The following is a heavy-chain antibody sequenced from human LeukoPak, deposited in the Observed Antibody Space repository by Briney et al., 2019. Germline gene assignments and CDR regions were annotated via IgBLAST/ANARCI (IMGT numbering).Heavy chain of an antibody. CDR3: ARVGGPYYYDSSGYYPLIDP. Sequence: GASVKVSCKASGYTFTSYGISWVRQAPGQGLEWMGWISAYNGNTNYAQKLQGGVTVTTDTSTSTAYMELRSLRSDDTAVYYCARVGGPYYYDSSGYYPLIDPWGQGTLVTVSS. CDR2: ISAYNGNT. D-gene: IGHD3-22*01. J-gene: IGHJ5*02. CDR1: GYTFTSYG. V-gene: IGHV1-18*01.